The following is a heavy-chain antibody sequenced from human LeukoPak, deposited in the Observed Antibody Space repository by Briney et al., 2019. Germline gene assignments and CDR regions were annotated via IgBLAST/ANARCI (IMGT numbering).Heavy chain of an antibody. CDR2: ISAYNRNT. V-gene: IGHV1-18*01. Sequence: ASVKVSCKASGYTFTSYGISWVRQAPGQGLEWMGWISAYNRNTNYAQKLQGRVTMTTDTSTSTAYMKLRSLRSDDTAVYYCAREEPYSSTPDYWGQGTLVTVSS. CDR3: AREEPYSSTPDY. CDR1: GYTFTSYG. J-gene: IGHJ4*02. D-gene: IGHD6-19*01.